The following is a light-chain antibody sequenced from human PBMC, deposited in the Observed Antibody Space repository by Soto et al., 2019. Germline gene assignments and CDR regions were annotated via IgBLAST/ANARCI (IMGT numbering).Light chain of an antibody. Sequence: QSVLTQPASVSGPPGQSITISCTGTSSDVGGYNYVSWYQQHPGKAPKLMIYEVSNRPSGVSNRSSGSKSGNTASLTISGLQAEDEADYYCSSYTSSSTYVFGTGTKVTVL. J-gene: IGLJ1*01. V-gene: IGLV2-14*01. CDR2: EVS. CDR3: SSYTSSSTYV. CDR1: SSDVGGYNY.